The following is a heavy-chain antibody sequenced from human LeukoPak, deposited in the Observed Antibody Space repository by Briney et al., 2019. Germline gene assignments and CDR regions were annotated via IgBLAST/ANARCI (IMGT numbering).Heavy chain of an antibody. V-gene: IGHV1-18*01. D-gene: IGHD3-9*01. CDR1: GYTFTRYG. Sequence: GASVKVSCKASGYTFTRYGISWVRQAPGQGLEWMGWISAYNGNTDYAQKLHGRVTLTTGTSTSTAYMELRSLRSDNTAVYYCAREGLDILTGYRHDYWGQGTLVTVSS. CDR3: AREGLDILTGYRHDY. CDR2: ISAYNGNT. J-gene: IGHJ4*02.